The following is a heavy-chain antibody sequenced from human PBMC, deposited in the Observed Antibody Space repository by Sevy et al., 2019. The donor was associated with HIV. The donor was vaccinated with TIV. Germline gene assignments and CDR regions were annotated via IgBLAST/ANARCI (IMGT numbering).Heavy chain of an antibody. V-gene: IGHV3-30*02. CDR3: AKDPLGYCSSTSCYTVRFGRFDP. J-gene: IGHJ5*02. CDR2: IRYDGSNK. Sequence: GGSLRLSCAASGFTFSSYGMHWVRQAPGKGLEWVAFIRYDGSNKYYADSVKGRFTISRDNSKNTLYLQMNSLRAEDTAVYYCAKDPLGYCSSTSCYTVRFGRFDPWGQGTLVTVSS. D-gene: IGHD2-2*02. CDR1: GFTFSSYG.